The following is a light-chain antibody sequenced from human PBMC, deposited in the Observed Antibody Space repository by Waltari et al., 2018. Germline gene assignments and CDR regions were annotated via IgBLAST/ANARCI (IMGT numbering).Light chain of an antibody. CDR2: KAS. CDR1: QYVKNN. V-gene: IGKV1-5*03. Sequence: DIQLTQSPSTLPASVGDRVTITCRASQYVKNNLAWFQQKPGKAPKVLIHKASRLESGVPSRFSGSGFGTEFILSISSLQPDDFATYYGQEYDSLPSTFGGGTKVEIK. CDR3: QEYDSLPST. J-gene: IGKJ4*01.